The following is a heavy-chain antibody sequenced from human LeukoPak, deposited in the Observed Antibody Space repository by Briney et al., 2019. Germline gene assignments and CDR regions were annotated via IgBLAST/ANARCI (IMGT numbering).Heavy chain of an antibody. D-gene: IGHD6-19*01. CDR2: IWYDGSNK. CDR3: ARDPEEYSGWSHNPQYYFDY. J-gene: IGHJ4*02. V-gene: IGHV3-33*08. Sequence: QPGGSLRLSCAASGFTFSSYAMSWVRQAPGKGLEWVAVIWYDGSNKYYADSVKGRFTISRDNSKNTLYLQMNSLRAEDTAVYYCARDPEEYSGWSHNPQYYFDYWGQGTLVTVSS. CDR1: GFTFSSYA.